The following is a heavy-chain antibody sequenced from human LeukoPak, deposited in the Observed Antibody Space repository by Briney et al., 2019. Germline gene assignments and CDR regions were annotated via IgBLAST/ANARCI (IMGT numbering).Heavy chain of an antibody. J-gene: IGHJ4*02. Sequence: GGSLRLSCAASGFTVSSNYMSWVRQAPGKGLEWVSAISGSGGSTYYADSVKGRFTISRDNSKNTLYLQMNSLRAEDTAVYYCAKDTPRQWLVPGIDYWGQGTLVTVSS. V-gene: IGHV3-23*01. CDR1: GFTVSSNY. CDR3: AKDTPRQWLVPGIDY. CDR2: ISGSGGST. D-gene: IGHD6-19*01.